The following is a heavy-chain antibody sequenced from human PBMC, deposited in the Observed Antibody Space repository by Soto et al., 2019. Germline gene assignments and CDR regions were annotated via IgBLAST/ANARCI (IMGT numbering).Heavy chain of an antibody. Sequence: PGESLKIACKGSGYSFTSYWISWVHQMPGKGLEWMGRIDPSDSYTNYSPSFQGHVTISADKSISTAYLQWSSLKASDTAMYYCARHAAAARGWFDPWGQGTLVTVSS. CDR2: IDPSDSYT. CDR1: GYSFTSYW. V-gene: IGHV5-10-1*01. CDR3: ARHAAAARGWFDP. D-gene: IGHD6-13*01. J-gene: IGHJ5*02.